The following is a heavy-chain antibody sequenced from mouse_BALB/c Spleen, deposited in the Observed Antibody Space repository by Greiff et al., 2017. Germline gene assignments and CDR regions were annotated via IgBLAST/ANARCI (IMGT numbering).Heavy chain of an antibody. Sequence: EVKLMESGAELVKPGASVKLSCTASGFNIKDTYMHWVKQRPEQGLEWIGRIDPANGNTKYDPKFQGKATITADTSSNTAYLQLSSLTSEDTAVYYCAPYDYDDAMDYWGQGTSVTVSS. CDR2: IDPANGNT. CDR3: APYDYDDAMDY. V-gene: IGHV14-3*02. D-gene: IGHD2-4*01. CDR1: GFNIKDTY. J-gene: IGHJ4*01.